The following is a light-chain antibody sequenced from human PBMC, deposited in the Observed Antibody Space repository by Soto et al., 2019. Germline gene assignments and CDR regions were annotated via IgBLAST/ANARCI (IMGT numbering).Light chain of an antibody. Sequence: QSALTQPASVSGSPGQSITISCTETSSDVGAYNSVSWYQHHPGKVPKLLIYEVTNRPSGVSDRFSGSKSGNTASLTISWLQAEDEADYYCSSKRDSSTLFVFGTGTKVTVL. J-gene: IGLJ1*01. CDR3: SSKRDSSTLFV. CDR1: SSDVGAYNS. V-gene: IGLV2-14*01. CDR2: EVT.